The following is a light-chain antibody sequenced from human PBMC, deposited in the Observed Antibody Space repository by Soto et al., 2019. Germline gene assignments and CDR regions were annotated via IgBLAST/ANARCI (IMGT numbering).Light chain of an antibody. CDR2: NVN. CDR3: NSYSNSTTLYV. V-gene: IGLV2-14*01. CDR1: SRDVGGYNY. Sequence: QSALTQPASVSGSPGQSITISCTGTSRDVGGYNYVSWYQQRPGKAPKLMIYNVNNRPSGVSDRFSGSKSGNTASLTISGLQAEDEADYYRNSYSNSTTLYVFGTGTKVTVL. J-gene: IGLJ1*01.